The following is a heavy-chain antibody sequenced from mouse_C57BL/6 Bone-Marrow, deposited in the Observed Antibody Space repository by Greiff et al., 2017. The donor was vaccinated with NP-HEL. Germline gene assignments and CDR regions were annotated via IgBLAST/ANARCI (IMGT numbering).Heavy chain of an antibody. CDR1: GYTFTSYG. V-gene: IGHV1-81*01. Sequence: QVQLQQSGAELARPGASVKLSCKASGYTFTSYGISWVKQRTGQGLEWIGEIYPRSGNTYYNEKFKGKATLTADKSSSTAYMEFRSLTSEDSAVYFCARYLYAMDYWGQGTSVTVSS. CDR2: IYPRSGNT. J-gene: IGHJ4*01. CDR3: ARYLYAMDY.